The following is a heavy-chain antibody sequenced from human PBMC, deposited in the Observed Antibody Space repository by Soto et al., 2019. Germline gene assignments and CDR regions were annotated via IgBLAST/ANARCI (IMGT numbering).Heavy chain of an antibody. CDR2: ISYDGSNK. D-gene: IGHD5-18*01. CDR1: GFTFSSYG. Sequence: QVQLVESGGGVVQPGRSLRLSCAASGFTFSSYGMHWVRQAPGKGLEWVAVISYDGSNKYYADSVKGRFTISRDNSKNTLYLQMNSLRAEDTAVYYCAKECIAWIQLWLPGDYWGQGTLVTVSS. V-gene: IGHV3-30*18. CDR3: AKECIAWIQLWLPGDY. J-gene: IGHJ4*02.